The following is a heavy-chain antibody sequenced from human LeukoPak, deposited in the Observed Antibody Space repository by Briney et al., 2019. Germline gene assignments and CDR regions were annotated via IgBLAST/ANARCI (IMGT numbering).Heavy chain of an antibody. CDR1: GFTFSSYW. CDR2: IRYDGSKE. J-gene: IGHJ4*02. D-gene: IGHD1-14*01. CDR3: AKDSRYYYVDY. V-gene: IGHV3-30*02. Sequence: GGSLRLSCAASGFTFSSYWMSWVRQAPGKGLEWVAFIRYDGSKEYYADSVKGRFTISRDNSKNTLYLQMNSLKTEDTAVYYCAKDSRYYYVDYWGQGTLVTVSS.